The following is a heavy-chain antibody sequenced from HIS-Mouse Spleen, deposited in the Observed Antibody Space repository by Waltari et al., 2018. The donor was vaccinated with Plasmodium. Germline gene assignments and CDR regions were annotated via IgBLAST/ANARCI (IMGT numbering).Heavy chain of an antibody. D-gene: IGHD5-12*01. J-gene: IGHJ3*02. CDR2: IYHSGST. CDR1: GYSISSGYY. Sequence: QVQLQESGPGLVKPSETLSLTCTVSGYSISSGYYWGWNRQPPGKGLEWIGSIYHSGSTYYNPSLKSRVTISVDTSKNQFSLKLSSVTAADTAVYYCARGAGEWLRLGGAFDIWGQGTMVTVSS. CDR3: ARGAGEWLRLGGAFDI. V-gene: IGHV4-38-2*02.